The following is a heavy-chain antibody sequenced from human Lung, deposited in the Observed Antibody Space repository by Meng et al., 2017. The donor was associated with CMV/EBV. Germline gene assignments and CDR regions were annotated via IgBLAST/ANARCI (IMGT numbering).Heavy chain of an antibody. Sequence: ASVKVSXKASGYTFTSYDISWVRQAPGQGLEWMGWMNPNSGNTDSAQNFQGRVTMTRNTSISTAYMELSSLRSEDTAVYYCARAVYCIGTTCFFYPMDVWGQGXTVXVSS. CDR3: ARAVYCIGTTCFFYPMDV. CDR2: MNPNSGNT. D-gene: IGHD2-2*01. V-gene: IGHV1-8*01. CDR1: GYTFTSYD. J-gene: IGHJ6*02.